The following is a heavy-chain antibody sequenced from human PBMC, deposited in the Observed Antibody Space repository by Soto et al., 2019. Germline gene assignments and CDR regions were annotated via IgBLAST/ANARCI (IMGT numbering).Heavy chain of an antibody. D-gene: IGHD1-1*01. CDR2: MSPNSGAT. J-gene: IGHJ6*02. CDR3: ARGVDAGVDV. Sequence: QVQLVQSGAEVTKPGASVKVSCRASGYAFTTYDIYWVRQATGQGLEWMGWMSPNSGATGYAQKFQGRVTMTRDTSISTAYMELSNLRSEDTAIYYCARGVDAGVDVWGQGTTVTVSS. V-gene: IGHV1-8*01. CDR1: GYAFTTYD.